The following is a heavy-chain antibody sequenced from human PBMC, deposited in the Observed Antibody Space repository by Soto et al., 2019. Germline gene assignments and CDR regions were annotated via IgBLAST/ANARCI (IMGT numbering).Heavy chain of an antibody. CDR3: ARGVKMATPNKYYFGY. V-gene: IGHV5-10-1*01. D-gene: IGHD5-12*01. CDR1: DYSFTSYW. J-gene: IGHJ4*02. CDR2: FDASGSSP. Sequence: VQLQRICWKGADYSFTSYWITWVRQMPENGLEWMGRFDASGSSPNSGPSLRGHVTSSSGRSTNPDCLQWSRLKASDPAMYYCARGVKMATPNKYYFGYWGQGNLGPLPS.